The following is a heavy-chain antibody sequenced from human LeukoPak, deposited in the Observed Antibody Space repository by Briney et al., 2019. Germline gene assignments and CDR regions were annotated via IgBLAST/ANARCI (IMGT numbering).Heavy chain of an antibody. J-gene: IGHJ4*02. CDR2: IYYSGST. CDR3: ARDFKDEAAVGSSWSLEDY. CDR1: GGSISSSSYY. V-gene: IGHV4-39*07. Sequence: SETLSLTCTVSGGSISSSSYYWGWIRQPPGKGLEWIGSIYYSGSTYYNPSLKSRVTISVDTSKNQFSLKLSSVTAADTAVYYCARDFKDEAAVGSSWSLEDYWGQGTLVTVSS. D-gene: IGHD6-13*01.